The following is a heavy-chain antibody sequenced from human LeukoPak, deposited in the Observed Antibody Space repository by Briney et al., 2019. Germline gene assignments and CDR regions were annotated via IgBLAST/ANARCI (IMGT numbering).Heavy chain of an antibody. V-gene: IGHV3-7*01. J-gene: IGHJ3*02. CDR1: GFTFSSFW. Sequence: PGGSLRLSCAASGFTFSSFWMTWVRQPPGKGLEGVANVKQDDSDRYYVDSVKGRSTVSRDNGKHSLYLQMNSLRAEDTAVYYCARVAHDYVCGSYRQYTFDIWGQGTTVTVSS. CDR2: VKQDDSDR. CDR3: ARVAHDYVCGSYRQYTFDI. D-gene: IGHD3-16*02.